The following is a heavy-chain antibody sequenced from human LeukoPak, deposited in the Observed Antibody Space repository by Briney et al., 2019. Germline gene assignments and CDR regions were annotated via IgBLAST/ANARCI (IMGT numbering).Heavy chain of an antibody. V-gene: IGHV4-4*09. J-gene: IGHJ4*02. CDR3: ARLTRLSTSPDRYYLDY. Sequence: SETLSLTCTVSGGSISSYYWSWIRQPPGRGLVWLRYIYTSGGTKYIPSIKGRVPISIDTSKNQFSLKLSTVTAADSAVYYGARLTRLSTSPDRYYLDYWGQGTLVTVSS. CDR2: IYTSGGT. D-gene: IGHD6-6*01. CDR1: GGSISSYY.